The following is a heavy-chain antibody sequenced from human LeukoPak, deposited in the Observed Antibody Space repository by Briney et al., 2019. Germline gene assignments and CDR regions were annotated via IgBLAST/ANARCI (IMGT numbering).Heavy chain of an antibody. CDR3: AKNVRAMDG. J-gene: IGHJ6*02. Sequence: GGSLRLSCAASGFIFSSYGMHWVRQAPGKGLEWVGFIWYDGGNKYYADSVKGRFTISRDNSKHSLYLQMDSLRAEDTALYYCAKNVRAMDGGGQGTTVTVSS. CDR2: IWYDGGNK. V-gene: IGHV3-30*02. CDR1: GFIFSSYG.